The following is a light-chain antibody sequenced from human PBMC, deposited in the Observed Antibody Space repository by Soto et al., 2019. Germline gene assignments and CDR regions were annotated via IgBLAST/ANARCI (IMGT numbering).Light chain of an antibody. V-gene: IGKV1-39*01. CDR1: QTISTY. Sequence: DIQMTQSPSPLSASVGDRVTITCRASQTISTYLNWYQQKPEKAPKLLIYGASSLQSGVTSRFSGSGSGTDFTLTISSLQPEDFGTYYCQQSLSNPRTFGQGTKVDIK. CDR2: GAS. CDR3: QQSLSNPRT. J-gene: IGKJ1*01.